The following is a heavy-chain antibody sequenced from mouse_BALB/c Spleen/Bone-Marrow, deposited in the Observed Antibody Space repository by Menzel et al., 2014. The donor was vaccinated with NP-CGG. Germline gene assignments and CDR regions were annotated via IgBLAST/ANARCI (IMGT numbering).Heavy chain of an antibody. CDR2: IWGDGST. Sequence: VKLVESGPGLVAPSQSLSITCTVSGFSLTSYGVNWVRQPPGKGLEWLGMIWGDGSTDYNSALKSRRSISKDNSKSQVLLKMNSLQTDDTARYYCARGNYRYDGYFDVWGAGTAVTVSS. CDR3: ARGNYRYDGYFDV. CDR1: GFSLTSYG. V-gene: IGHV2-6-7*01. J-gene: IGHJ1*01. D-gene: IGHD2-14*01.